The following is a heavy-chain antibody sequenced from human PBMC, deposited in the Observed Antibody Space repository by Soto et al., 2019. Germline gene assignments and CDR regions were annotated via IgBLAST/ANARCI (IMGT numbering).Heavy chain of an antibody. CDR1: GFTFSSYS. V-gene: IGHV3-23*01. Sequence: PGGSLRLSCAASGFTFSSYSMSWVRQAPGKGLEWVSAISGSGGSTYYADSVKGRFTISRDNSKNTLYLQMNSLRAEDTAVYYCAKGRMVRGVPFDYWGQGTLVTVSS. CDR3: AKGRMVRGVPFDY. D-gene: IGHD3-10*01. J-gene: IGHJ4*02. CDR2: ISGSGGST.